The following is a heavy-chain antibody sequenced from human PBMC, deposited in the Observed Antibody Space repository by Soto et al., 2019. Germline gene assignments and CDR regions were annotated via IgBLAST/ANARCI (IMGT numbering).Heavy chain of an antibody. Sequence: GESLKISCAASGFTFSSYAMSWVRQAPGKGLEWVSAISGSGGSTYYADSVKGRFTISRDNSKNTLYLQMNSLRAEDTAVYYCAKDLSEGIAARHFDYWGQGTLVTVSS. V-gene: IGHV3-23*01. CDR1: GFTFSSYA. CDR2: ISGSGGST. J-gene: IGHJ4*02. CDR3: AKDLSEGIAARHFDY. D-gene: IGHD6-6*01.